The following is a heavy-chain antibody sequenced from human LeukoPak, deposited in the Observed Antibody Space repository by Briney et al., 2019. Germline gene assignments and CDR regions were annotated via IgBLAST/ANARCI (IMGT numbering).Heavy chain of an antibody. J-gene: IGHJ4*02. CDR2: INPNSGGT. V-gene: IGHV1-2*02. CDR3: ARPGTLGYSGNYYYFDY. D-gene: IGHD1-26*01. CDR1: GYTFTGYY. Sequence: ASVKVSCKASGYTFTGYYMHWVRQAPGQGLEWMGWINPNSGGTNYAQKFQGRVTMTRDTSISTAYMELSRLRSDDTAVYSCARPGTLGYSGNYYYFDYWGQGTLVTVSS.